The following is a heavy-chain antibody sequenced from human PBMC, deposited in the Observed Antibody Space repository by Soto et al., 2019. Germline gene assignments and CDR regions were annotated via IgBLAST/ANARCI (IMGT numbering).Heavy chain of an antibody. D-gene: IGHD1-26*01. J-gene: IGHJ4*02. V-gene: IGHV4-28*01. CDR3: ARREIQGPIDY. CDR2: IYYSGTT. Sequence: QVQLQESGPGLVKPSDTLSLTCAVSGYSISSSNWWGWIRQPPGKGLEWIGYIYYSGTTYYNPSLKCRVTISEDTSRNQFSLKRPSVTAVDTAVYYCARREIQGPIDYWGQGTLVTVSS. CDR1: GYSISSSNW.